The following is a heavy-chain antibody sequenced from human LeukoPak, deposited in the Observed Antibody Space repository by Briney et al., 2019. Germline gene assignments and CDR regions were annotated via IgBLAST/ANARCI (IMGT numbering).Heavy chain of an antibody. D-gene: IGHD3-22*01. V-gene: IGHV1-18*01. CDR1: GYTFTSYG. CDR2: ISAYNGNT. Sequence: ASVKVSCKASGYTFTSYGISWVRQAPGQGLEWMGWISAYNGNTNYAQKFQGRVTITADESTSTAYMELSSLRSEDTAVYYCARASEAMIETKPFDYWGQGTLVTVSS. J-gene: IGHJ4*02. CDR3: ARASEAMIETKPFDY.